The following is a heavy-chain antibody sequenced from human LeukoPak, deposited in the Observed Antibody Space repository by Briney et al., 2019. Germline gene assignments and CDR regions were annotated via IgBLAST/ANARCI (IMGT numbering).Heavy chain of an antibody. CDR2: ISGSGGST. CDR1: GFTFSSYA. Sequence: GGSLRLSCAASGFTFSSYAMNWVRQAPGKGLEWVSHISGSGGSTYYADSVKGRFTISRDNSKNTLYLQMNSLRAEDTAIYCCAKVRTGHYFDYWGQGTLVTVSS. CDR3: AKVRTGHYFDY. V-gene: IGHV3-23*01. D-gene: IGHD3/OR15-3a*01. J-gene: IGHJ4*02.